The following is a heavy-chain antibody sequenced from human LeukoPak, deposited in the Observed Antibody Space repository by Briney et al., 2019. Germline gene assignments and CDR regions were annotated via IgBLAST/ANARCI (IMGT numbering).Heavy chain of an antibody. CDR1: GGSISSYY. V-gene: IGHV4-4*07. CDR2: LYHSGST. J-gene: IGHJ6*03. D-gene: IGHD3-10*01. Sequence: SETLSLTCTVSGGSISSYYWSWIRQPAGKGLEWIGRLYHSGSTNYNPSLKSQVTMSVDTSKNQFSLKLRSVTAADTAVYYCARVGSYYGSGSYNYYYYYMDVWGKGTTVTISS. CDR3: ARVGSYYGSGSYNYYYYYMDV.